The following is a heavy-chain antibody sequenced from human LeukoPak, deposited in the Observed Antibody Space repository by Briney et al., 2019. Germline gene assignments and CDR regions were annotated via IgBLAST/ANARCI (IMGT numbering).Heavy chain of an antibody. J-gene: IGHJ4*02. CDR3: ARVDTAMVIDY. V-gene: IGHV4-39*01. Sequence: SETLSLICTVSGGSISSSSYYWGWIRQPPGKGLEWIGSISYRGSTYYNPSVKSRVTISVYTSKNQFSLKLSSVTAADTAVYYCARVDTAMVIDYWGQGTLVTVSS. CDR2: ISYRGST. CDR1: GGSISSSSYY. D-gene: IGHD5-18*01.